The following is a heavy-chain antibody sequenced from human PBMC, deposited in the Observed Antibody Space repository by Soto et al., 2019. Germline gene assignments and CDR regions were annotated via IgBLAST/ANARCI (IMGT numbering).Heavy chain of an antibody. V-gene: IGHV1-69*01. CDR3: ARSQGSSTSLEIYYYYYYGMDV. CDR1: GGTFSSYA. CDR2: IIPISGTA. D-gene: IGHD2-2*01. J-gene: IGHJ6*02. Sequence: QVQLVQSGAEVKNPGSSVKVSCKASGGTFSSYAISWVRQAPAQGLEWMGGIIPISGTANYAQKFQCRVTITADESTSTAYMELSSLRSEDTAVYYCARSQGSSTSLEIYYYYYYGMDVWGQGTTVTVSS.